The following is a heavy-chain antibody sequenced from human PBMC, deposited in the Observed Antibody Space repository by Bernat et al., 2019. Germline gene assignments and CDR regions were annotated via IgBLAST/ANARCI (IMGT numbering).Heavy chain of an antibody. V-gene: IGHV1-18*01. Sequence: QVQLVQSGAEVKKPGASVKVSCKASGYTFTSYGISWVRQAPGQGLEWMGWISAYNGNTNYAQKLQGRVTMTTDTSTSTAYMELRSLRSDDTAVYYCARERAPVEFYGSRPLDPWGQGTLVTVSS. J-gene: IGHJ5*02. CDR1: GYTFTSYG. CDR2: ISAYNGNT. CDR3: ARERAPVEFYGSRPLDP. D-gene: IGHD3-10*01.